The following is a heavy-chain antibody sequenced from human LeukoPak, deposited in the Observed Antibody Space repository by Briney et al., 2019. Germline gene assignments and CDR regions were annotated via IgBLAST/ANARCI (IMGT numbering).Heavy chain of an antibody. J-gene: IGHJ4*02. Sequence: SETLSLTCTVSGGSISSTTYYWAWIRQPPGKGREWIGSIHYSGDTYYNPSLKSRVTISIDTSKTQFSLKLSSVTAADTAVYYCARGLPRTDLLWFGEWGYWGQGTLVTVSS. CDR1: GGSISSTTYY. CDR3: ARGLPRTDLLWFGEWGY. D-gene: IGHD3-10*01. CDR2: IHYSGDT. V-gene: IGHV4-39*07.